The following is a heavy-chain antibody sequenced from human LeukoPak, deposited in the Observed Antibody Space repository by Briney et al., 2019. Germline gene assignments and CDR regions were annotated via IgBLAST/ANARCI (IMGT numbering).Heavy chain of an antibody. CDR2: ISAYNGNT. D-gene: IGHD3-22*01. V-gene: IGHV1-18*04. CDR3: ATLQQYYYDSSGYGDYFDY. J-gene: IGHJ4*02. CDR1: GYTFSDYS. Sequence: ASVKVSCKTSGYTFSDYSIHWVRQAPGQGLEWMGWISAYNGNTNYAQKLQGRVTMTTDTSTSTAYMELRSLRSDDTAVYYCATLQQYYYDSSGYGDYFDYWGQGTLVTVSS.